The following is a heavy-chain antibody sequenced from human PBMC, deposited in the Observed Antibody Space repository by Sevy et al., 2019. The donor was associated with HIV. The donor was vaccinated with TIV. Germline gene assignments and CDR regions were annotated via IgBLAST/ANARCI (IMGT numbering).Heavy chain of an antibody. V-gene: IGHV3-23*01. Sequence: GGSLRLSCAASGFTFSSYAMSWVRQAPGKGLEWVSAISGSGGSTYYADSVKGRFTISRDNSKNTLYLQMNSLRAEDTAVYYCAKGTYCGDDCYSYYFDYWGQGTLVTVSS. J-gene: IGHJ4*02. D-gene: IGHD2-21*02. CDR2: ISGSGGST. CDR3: AKGTYCGDDCYSYYFDY. CDR1: GFTFSSYA.